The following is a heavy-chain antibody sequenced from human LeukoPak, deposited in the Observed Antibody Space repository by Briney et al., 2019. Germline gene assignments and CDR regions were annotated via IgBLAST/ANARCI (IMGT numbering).Heavy chain of an antibody. Sequence: GASVKVSCKASGYTFTSYAMNWVRQAPGQGLEWMGWINTNTGNSTYAQGFTGRFVFSLDTSVSTAYLQISSLKAEDTAVYYCARDPEWISVAGYFDYWGQGTLVTVSS. CDR1: GYTFTSYA. D-gene: IGHD6-19*01. V-gene: IGHV7-4-1*02. CDR3: ARDPEWISVAGYFDY. CDR2: INTNTGNS. J-gene: IGHJ4*02.